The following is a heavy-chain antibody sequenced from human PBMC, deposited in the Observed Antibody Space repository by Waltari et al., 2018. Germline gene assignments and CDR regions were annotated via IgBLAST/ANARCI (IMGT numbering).Heavy chain of an antibody. CDR1: GFTFSSYD. J-gene: IGHJ6*02. CDR3: ARDWGDEDYYYGMDV. CDR2: ISWNSGSI. V-gene: IGHV3-9*01. Sequence: EVQLVESGGGLVQPGGSLRLSCAASGFTFSSYDMHWVRQAPGKGLEWVSGISWNSGSIGYADSVKGRFTISRDNAKNSLYLQMNSLRAEDTAVYYCARDWGDEDYYYGMDVWGQGTTVTVSS. D-gene: IGHD2-21*02.